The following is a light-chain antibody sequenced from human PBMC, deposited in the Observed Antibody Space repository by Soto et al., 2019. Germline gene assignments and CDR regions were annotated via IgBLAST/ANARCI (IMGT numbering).Light chain of an antibody. Sequence: EIHVTLSPSTLSASVGDRVTITCRASQSISSWLAWYQQKPGKAPKLLIYDASSLESGVPSRFSGSGSGTEFTLTISSLQPDDFATYYCQQYNSYWTFGQGTKVDIK. CDR2: DAS. CDR3: QQYNSYWT. V-gene: IGKV1-5*01. CDR1: QSISSW. J-gene: IGKJ1*01.